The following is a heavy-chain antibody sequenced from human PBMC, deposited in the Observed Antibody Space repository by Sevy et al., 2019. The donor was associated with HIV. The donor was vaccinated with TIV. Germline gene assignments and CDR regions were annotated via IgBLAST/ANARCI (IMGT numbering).Heavy chain of an antibody. Sequence: SETLSLTCAVHGGSFSGYYWNWIRQPPGKGLEWIGEINHSGSTNYNPSLKSRVTISVDTSKNQLSLKLGSVTAADTAVYYFARSPPIVVVPGAPSWFDPWGQGTLVTVSS. CDR2: INHSGST. CDR1: GGSFSGYY. D-gene: IGHD2-2*01. V-gene: IGHV4-34*01. J-gene: IGHJ5*02. CDR3: ARSPPIVVVPGAPSWFDP.